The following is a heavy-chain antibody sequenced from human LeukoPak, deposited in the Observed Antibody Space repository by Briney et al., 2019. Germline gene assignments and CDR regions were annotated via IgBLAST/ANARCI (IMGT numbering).Heavy chain of an antibody. V-gene: IGHV4-34*01. CDR1: GMSLTDYY. D-gene: IGHD4-17*01. CDR2: ISHSGTT. Sequence: SETLSLTCGVSGMSLTDYYWTWIRHSPGKGLEWIGEISHSGTTNYNPSLKSRITISSDPSKNHFSLELSSVTAADTAIYFCASGLRSTGRSGNYFDYWGPGTLVAVSS. J-gene: IGHJ4*02. CDR3: ASGLRSTGRSGNYFDY.